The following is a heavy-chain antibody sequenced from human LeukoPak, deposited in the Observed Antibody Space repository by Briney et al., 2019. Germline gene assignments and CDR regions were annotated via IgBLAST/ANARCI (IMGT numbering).Heavy chain of an antibody. CDR3: AKDQMNHGDYYYGMDV. J-gene: IGHJ6*02. D-gene: IGHD4-17*01. CDR1: GFAPSNYG. CDR2: ISYDGSNK. V-gene: IGHV3-30*18. Sequence: GRSLRLSCEVTGFAPSNYGMHWVRQAPGKGLEWVAAISYDGSNKYYADSVKGRFTISRDNSKNTLYLQMNGLRAEDTAVYFCAKDQMNHGDYYYGMDVWGHGTTVTVSS.